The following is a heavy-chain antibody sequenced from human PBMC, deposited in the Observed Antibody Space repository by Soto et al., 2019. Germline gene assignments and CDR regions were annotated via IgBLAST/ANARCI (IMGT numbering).Heavy chain of an antibody. CDR3: ASLAFSSIASELPYNWFDP. V-gene: IGHV4-39*01. CDR1: GGSISSSSYY. CDR2: IYYSGST. D-gene: IGHD6-6*01. J-gene: IGHJ5*02. Sequence: SETLSLTYTVSGGSISSSSYYWGWIRQPPGKGLEWIGSIYYSGSTYYNPSLKSRVTISVDTSKNQFSLKLSSVTAADTAVYYCASLAFSSIASELPYNWFDPWGQGTLVTVSS.